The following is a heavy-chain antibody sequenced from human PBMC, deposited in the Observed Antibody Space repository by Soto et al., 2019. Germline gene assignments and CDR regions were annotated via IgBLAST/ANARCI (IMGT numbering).Heavy chain of an antibody. CDR1: GFSFSKYD. CDR3: VKADYSNAGLDV. D-gene: IGHD4-4*01. V-gene: IGHV3-13*05. J-gene: IGHJ6*02. Sequence: EVQLVESGGGLVQPGGSLRLSCAASGFSFSKYDMHWVRQPTGKGLEWISAIGTAADPYYSASVEGRFTISRDNAKNSLYLKMNSLRAGDTAVYYCVKADYSNAGLDVWGQGTTVIYSS. CDR2: IGTAADP.